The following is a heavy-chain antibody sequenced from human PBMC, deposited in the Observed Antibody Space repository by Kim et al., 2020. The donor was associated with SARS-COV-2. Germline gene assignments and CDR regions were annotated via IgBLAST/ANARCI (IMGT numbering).Heavy chain of an antibody. D-gene: IGHD2-15*01. Sequence: SETLSLTCAVYGGSFSGYYWSWIRQPPGKGLEWIGEINHSGSTNYNPSLKSRVTISVDTSKNQFSLKLSSVTAADTAVYYCARGSVGCSGGSCYYYGMDVWGQGTTVTVSS. V-gene: IGHV4-34*01. CDR2: INHSGST. J-gene: IGHJ6*02. CDR3: ARGSVGCSGGSCYYYGMDV. CDR1: GGSFSGYY.